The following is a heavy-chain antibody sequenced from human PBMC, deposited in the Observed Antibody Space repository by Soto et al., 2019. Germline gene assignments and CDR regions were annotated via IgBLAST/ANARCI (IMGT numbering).Heavy chain of an antibody. CDR1: GYSFTCYW. V-gene: IGHV5-51*01. D-gene: IGHD3-22*01. CDR2: IYPGDSDT. Sequence: PGESLKISCKGSGYSFTCYWIGWVRQMPGKGLEWMGIIYPGDSDTRYSPSFQGQVTISADKSISTAYLQWSSLKASDTAMYYCARLSYYDSSDRNYYFDYWGQGTLVTVSS. J-gene: IGHJ4*02. CDR3: ARLSYYDSSDRNYYFDY.